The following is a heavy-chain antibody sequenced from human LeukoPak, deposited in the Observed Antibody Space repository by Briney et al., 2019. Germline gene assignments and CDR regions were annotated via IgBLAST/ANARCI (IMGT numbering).Heavy chain of an antibody. CDR1: GFTFSSYG. Sequence: GGSLRLSCAASGFTFSSYGMHWVRQAPGKGLEWVAVIWYDGSNKGYADSVKGRFTISRDNIKNTLYLQMSSLRVEDTGVYYCASDYDNVREYWSQGTLVTVSS. CDR3: ASDYDNVREY. J-gene: IGHJ4*02. V-gene: IGHV3-33*01. CDR2: IWYDGSNK. D-gene: IGHD3-10*02.